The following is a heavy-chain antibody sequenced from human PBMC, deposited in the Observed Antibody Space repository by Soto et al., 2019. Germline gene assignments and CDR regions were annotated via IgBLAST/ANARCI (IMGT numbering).Heavy chain of an antibody. D-gene: IGHD1-26*01. CDR3: ARDVVGATTFFVFLDY. Sequence: QVQLVESGGGVVQPGGSLRLSCAASASIFKGHGMHWVRQAPGKGLEWVAIIRYDGSDEHYGDSVEGRFTISRDNSKNMLYLQMNSLRAEDTAVYYCARDVVGATTFFVFLDYWGQGTLVTVSS. J-gene: IGHJ4*02. CDR2: IRYDGSDE. CDR1: ASIFKGHG. V-gene: IGHV3-33*08.